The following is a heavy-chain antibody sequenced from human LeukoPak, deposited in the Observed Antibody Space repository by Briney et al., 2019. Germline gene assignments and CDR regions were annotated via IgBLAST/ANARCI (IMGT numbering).Heavy chain of an antibody. Sequence: GGSLRLSCAASGFTFSSYSMNWVRQAPGKGLEWVSSISSSSSYIYYADSVKGRFTISRDNAKNSLYLQMSSLRAEDTAVYYCARGGSGSYYKPHLDYWGQGTLVTVSS. D-gene: IGHD3-10*01. CDR3: ARGGSGSYYKPHLDY. CDR2: ISSSSSYI. CDR1: GFTFSSYS. V-gene: IGHV3-21*01. J-gene: IGHJ4*02.